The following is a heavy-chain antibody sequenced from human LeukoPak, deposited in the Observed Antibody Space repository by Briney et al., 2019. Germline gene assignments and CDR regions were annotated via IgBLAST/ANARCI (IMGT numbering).Heavy chain of an antibody. V-gene: IGHV3-53*05. CDR1: GLTVRSSY. CDR3: ARSILGYCSGGSCYPYYFDY. D-gene: IGHD2-15*01. Sequence: TGGSLRLSCAASGLTVRSSYMSWVRQAPGKGLEWVSVIYSGGSTYYADSVKGRFTISRDNAKNSLYLQMNSLRAEDTALYYCARSILGYCSGGSCYPYYFDYWGQGTLVTVSS. J-gene: IGHJ4*02. CDR2: IYSGGST.